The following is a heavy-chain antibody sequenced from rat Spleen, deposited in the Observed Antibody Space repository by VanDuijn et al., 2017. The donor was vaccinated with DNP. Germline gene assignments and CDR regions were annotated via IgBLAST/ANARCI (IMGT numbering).Heavy chain of an antibody. CDR3: ARLGTQGFTY. CDR1: GYSISYSNR. D-gene: IGHD1-5*01. J-gene: IGHJ3*01. V-gene: IGHV3-3*01. Sequence: EVQLQESGPGLVKPSQSLSLTCSVTGYSISYSNRWNWIRKFPGDKLEWMGYVNSAGTTIYNPSLKSRISITRDTSKNQYFLQVNSVTTEDTATYYCARLGTQGFTYWGQGTLVTVSS. CDR2: VNSAGTT.